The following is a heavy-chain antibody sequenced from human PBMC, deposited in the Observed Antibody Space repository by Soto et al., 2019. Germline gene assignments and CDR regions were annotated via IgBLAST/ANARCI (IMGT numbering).Heavy chain of an antibody. J-gene: IGHJ4*02. D-gene: IGHD3-22*01. CDR1: GGSISSGGYY. CDR2: IYYSGST. V-gene: IGHV4-31*03. CDR3: ARGYDSSGYRTRDFDY. Sequence: TLSLTCTVSGGSISSGGYYWSWIRQHPGKGLEWIGYIYYSGSTYYNPSLKSRVTISVDTSKNQFSLKLSSVTAADTAVYYCARGYDSSGYRTRDFDYWGQGTLVTSPQ.